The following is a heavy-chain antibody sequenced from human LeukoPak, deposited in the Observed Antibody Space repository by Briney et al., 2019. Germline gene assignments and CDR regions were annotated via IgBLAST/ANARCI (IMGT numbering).Heavy chain of an antibody. CDR3: AGRSGGRQHAFDI. V-gene: IGHV1-18*04. D-gene: IGHD2-15*01. Sequence: ASVKVSCKASGYTFTGYYMHWVRQAPGQGLEWMGWISAYNGNTNYAQKLQGRVTMTTDTSTSTAYMELRSLRSDDTAVYYCAGRSGGRQHAFDIWGQGTMVTVSS. CDR2: ISAYNGNT. J-gene: IGHJ3*02. CDR1: GYTFTGYY.